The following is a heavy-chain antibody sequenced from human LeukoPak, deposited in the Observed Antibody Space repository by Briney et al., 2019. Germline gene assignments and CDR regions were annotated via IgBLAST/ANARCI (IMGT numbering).Heavy chain of an antibody. CDR3: ARDPPYSSGWVPFDY. Sequence: ASVKVSCKASGYTFTSYGSSWVRQAPGQGLGWMGGISAYNGNTNYAHKLQGRVTMTIDTSTSTAYMALRSLRSDATAVYYCARDPPYSSGWVPFDYWGQGTLVTVSS. V-gene: IGHV1-18*01. CDR1: GYTFTSYG. CDR2: ISAYNGNT. J-gene: IGHJ4*02. D-gene: IGHD6-19*01.